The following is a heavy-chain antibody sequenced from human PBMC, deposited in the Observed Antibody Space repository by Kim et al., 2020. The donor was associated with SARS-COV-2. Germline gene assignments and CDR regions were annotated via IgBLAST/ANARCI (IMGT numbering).Heavy chain of an antibody. CDR3: ARSVEGDKDV. CDR2: IQGDGRTT. D-gene: IGHD3-9*01. CDR1: GFNFSPYT. Sequence: GGSLRLSCAASGFNFSPYTMHWVRQAPGKGVMWVSRIQGDGRTTSYADSVKGRFTISRDNAKSTLYLQMMSLRPDDTAVYYCARSVEGDKDVWGQGTTVT. J-gene: IGHJ6*02. V-gene: IGHV3-74*01.